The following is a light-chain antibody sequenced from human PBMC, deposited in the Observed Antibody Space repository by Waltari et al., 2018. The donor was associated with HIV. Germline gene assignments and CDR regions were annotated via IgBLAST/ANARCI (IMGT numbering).Light chain of an antibody. CDR3: DSRDTNDKHHV. CDR1: SLRRYS. V-gene: IGLV3-19*01. J-gene: IGLJ1*01. CDR2: GKD. Sequence: SSDLTQDPAVSVALGQTVRLTCQGDSLRRYSANWYQQKPGQAPVVVMYGKDNRPSGIPGRFSGSSSGNTGSLTITGAQAEDEAVYYCDSRDTNDKHHVFGTGTKVTV.